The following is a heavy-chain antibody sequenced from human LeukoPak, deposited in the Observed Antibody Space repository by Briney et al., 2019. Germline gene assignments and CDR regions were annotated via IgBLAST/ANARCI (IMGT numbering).Heavy chain of an antibody. CDR3: ARRFDS. V-gene: IGHV3-21*01. Sequence: PGGSLRLSCSASGFTFSSYSMNWVRQAPGKGLEWVSSITSKSSYKYYADSVKGRFTISRDNAKNSLYLQMNSLRAEDTAVYYCARRFDSWGQGTLVTVSS. CDR1: GFTFSSYS. CDR2: ITSKSSYK. J-gene: IGHJ4*02.